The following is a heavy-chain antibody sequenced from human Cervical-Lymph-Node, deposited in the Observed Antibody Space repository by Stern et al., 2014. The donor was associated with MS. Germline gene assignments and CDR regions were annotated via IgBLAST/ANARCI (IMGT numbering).Heavy chain of an antibody. J-gene: IGHJ5*02. D-gene: IGHD1-26*01. CDR3: ATTRWDLFTWNWFDP. CDR2: IHDSGST. V-gene: IGHV4-61*02. CDR1: GGSISSSGYY. Sequence: QVQLVESGPGLVKPSQTLSLTCTVSGGSISSSGYYWSWIRQPADKGLEWIGRIHDSGSTYYNPSLKSRVTISMDTAQHQFPLKLTSVTAADTAVYYCATTRWDLFTWNWFDPWGQGTLVTVSS.